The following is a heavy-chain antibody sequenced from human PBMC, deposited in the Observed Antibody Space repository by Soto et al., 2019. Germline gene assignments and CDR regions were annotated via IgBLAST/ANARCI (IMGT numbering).Heavy chain of an antibody. D-gene: IGHD6-13*01. CDR1: GYTFTSYY. J-gene: IGHJ4*02. Sequence: QVQLVQSGSEVKKPGASVKVSCKASGYTFTSYYMHWVRQAPGQGLEWMGIINPSGGRSSYAQKDQGRVTMTTDTSTSTVYMELSSLRSEDTAVYYCARDHVVAAAPTVDYWGQGTLVTVSS. CDR3: ARDHVVAAAPTVDY. V-gene: IGHV1-46*03. CDR2: INPSGGRS.